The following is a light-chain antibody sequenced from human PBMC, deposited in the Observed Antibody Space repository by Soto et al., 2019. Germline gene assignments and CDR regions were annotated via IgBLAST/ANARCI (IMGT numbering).Light chain of an antibody. CDR2: GNI. Sequence: QSVLTQPPSVSGAPGQRITISCTGSISNIGASYDVHWYQHLPGTAPKLLIFGNINRASGVPDRFSGSKSGTSASLAITGLQAEDEADYYCQSYDGSLSDSGDVVFGGGTKLTVL. CDR3: QSYDGSLSDSGDVV. CDR1: ISNIGASYD. J-gene: IGLJ2*01. V-gene: IGLV1-40*01.